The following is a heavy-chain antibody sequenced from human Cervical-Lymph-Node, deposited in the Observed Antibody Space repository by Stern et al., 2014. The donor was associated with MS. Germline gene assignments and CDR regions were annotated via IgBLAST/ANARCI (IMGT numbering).Heavy chain of an antibody. CDR2: INQDGTRR. J-gene: IGHJ4*02. V-gene: IGHV3-74*02. D-gene: IGHD4-17*01. Sequence: EVQLVESGGGFIQPGGSLRLSCVAPGFSLSNFWLHWVRQRPGKGLAWLANINQDGTRRFYADSVKGRFTISRDNAKDTLYLEMNSLRVEDTAVYYCLITTTVTARGQGTVVTVSS. CDR3: LITTTVTA. CDR1: GFSLSNFW.